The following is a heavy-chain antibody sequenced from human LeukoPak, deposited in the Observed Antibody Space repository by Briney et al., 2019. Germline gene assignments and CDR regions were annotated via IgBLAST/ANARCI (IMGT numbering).Heavy chain of an antibody. J-gene: IGHJ1*01. V-gene: IGHV3-30*18. Sequence: GGSLRLSCAASGFTFSSYGMHWVRQAPGKGLEWVAVISYDGSNKYYADSVKGRFTISRDNSKNTLYLQMNSLRAEDTAVYYCAKDRGEYYGSGSYYPLGYFQHWGQGTLVTVSS. CDR1: GFTFSSYG. CDR3: AKDRGEYYGSGSYYPLGYFQH. CDR2: ISYDGSNK. D-gene: IGHD3-10*01.